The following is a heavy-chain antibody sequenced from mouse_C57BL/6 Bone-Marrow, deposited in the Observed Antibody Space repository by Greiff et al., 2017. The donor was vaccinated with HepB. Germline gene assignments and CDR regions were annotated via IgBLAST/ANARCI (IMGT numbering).Heavy chain of an antibody. Sequence: EVKLMESGGGLVQPGGSLSLSCAASGFTFTDYYMSWVRQPPGKALEWLGFIRNKANGYTTEYSASVKGRVTISRDNSQSILYLQMNALRAEDSATYYCARYPLGSSYAMDYWGQGTSVTVSS. CDR2: IRNKANGYTT. V-gene: IGHV7-3*01. CDR3: ARYPLGSSYAMDY. D-gene: IGHD1-1*01. J-gene: IGHJ4*01. CDR1: GFTFTDYY.